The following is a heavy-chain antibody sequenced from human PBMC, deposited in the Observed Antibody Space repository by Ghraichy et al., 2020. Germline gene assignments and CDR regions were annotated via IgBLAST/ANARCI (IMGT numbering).Heavy chain of an antibody. J-gene: IGHJ5*02. CDR3: ARLNTIFGVGDWVDP. V-gene: IGHV4-59*08. D-gene: IGHD3-3*01. CDR1: GAPIDTYY. Sequence: SETLSLTCSVSGAPIDTYYWSWIRQAPGKGLDWIGYFYHSGSINYNPSLESRATISLDTSNNHLSLRLTSVTAADTGMYYCARLNTIFGVGDWVDPWGHGTLVSVSS. CDR2: FYHSGSI.